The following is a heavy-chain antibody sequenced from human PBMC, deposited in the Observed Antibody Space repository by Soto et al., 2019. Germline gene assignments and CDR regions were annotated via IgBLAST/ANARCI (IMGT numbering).Heavy chain of an antibody. D-gene: IGHD1-7*01. V-gene: IGHV3-23*05. CDR2: ISIGGTT. J-gene: IGHJ4*02. CDR1: GFTFDSYA. Sequence: PGGSLRLSCAASGFTFDSYAMSWVRQAPGKGLEWVSSISIGGTTYYADSVKGRFTISRDNSRNTLYLQMNSLRAEDTAFYYCAKNYFFDNWGQGPLVTVSS. CDR3: AKNYFFDN.